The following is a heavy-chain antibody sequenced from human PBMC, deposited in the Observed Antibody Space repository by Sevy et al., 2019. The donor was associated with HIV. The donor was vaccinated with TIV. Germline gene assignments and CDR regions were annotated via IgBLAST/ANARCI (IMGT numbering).Heavy chain of an antibody. D-gene: IGHD2-15*01. CDR1: GFTFSIYY. CDR2: IKSDGSDQ. J-gene: IGHJ4*01. Sequence: GGSLRLSCAASGFTFSIYYMTWARQAPGKGLEWVANIKSDGSDQYYVDSVKGRFTISRDNAKNSLYLQMNSLTAEDTAVYYCARYGGYIDHWGHGTLVNVSS. V-gene: IGHV3-7*01. CDR3: ARYGGYIDH.